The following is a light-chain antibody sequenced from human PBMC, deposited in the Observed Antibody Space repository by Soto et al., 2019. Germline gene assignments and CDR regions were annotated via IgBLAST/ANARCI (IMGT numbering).Light chain of an antibody. V-gene: IGKV4-1*01. J-gene: IGKJ1*01. CDR2: WTS. Sequence: DIVMTQSPDSLAVSLGERATINCKSSQTLLDSSNNKASLSWYQQKPGQPPKLLIYWTSTREFGVPDRFSGSGSGTDFTLTISSLQAEDVAVYYCQQYFNFPRTFGHGTKVDIK. CDR1: QTLLDSSNNKAS. CDR3: QQYFNFPRT.